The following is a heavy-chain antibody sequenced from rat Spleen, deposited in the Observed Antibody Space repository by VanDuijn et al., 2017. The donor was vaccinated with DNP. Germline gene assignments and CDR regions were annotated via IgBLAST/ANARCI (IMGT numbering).Heavy chain of an antibody. CDR1: GFTFSNYY. Sequence: EVQLVESGGGLVQPGRSLKLSCAASGFTFSNYYMAWVRQAPKKGLEWVATISNSGSRTYYPDSVKGRFTISRNNAKSSLSLQMNSLKSEDTATYYCATGLGDYWGRGVMVTVSS. J-gene: IGHJ2*01. D-gene: IGHD5-1*01. CDR2: ISNSGSRT. CDR3: ATGLGDY. V-gene: IGHV5-7*01.